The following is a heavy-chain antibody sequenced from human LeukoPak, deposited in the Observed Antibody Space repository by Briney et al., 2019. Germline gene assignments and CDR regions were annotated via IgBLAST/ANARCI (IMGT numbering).Heavy chain of an antibody. CDR1: GFTFSNYG. J-gene: IGHJ4*02. Sequence: GGSLRLSCGASGFTFSNYGMHWVRQAPGKGLEWVAVISYDGSNKNYADSVKGRFTISRDNSKNTLYLQMNSLRAEDTAVYYCAKRRSNTKDITVAGTFDYWGQGTLVTVSS. D-gene: IGHD6-19*01. V-gene: IGHV3-30*18. CDR2: ISYDGSNK. CDR3: AKRRSNTKDITVAGTFDY.